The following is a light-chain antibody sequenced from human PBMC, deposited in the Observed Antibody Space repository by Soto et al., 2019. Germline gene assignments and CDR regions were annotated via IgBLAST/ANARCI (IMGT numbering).Light chain of an antibody. CDR3: QQYGSSPLT. V-gene: IGKV3-20*01. Sequence: IVLTQSPCTLSFSPGEIATLSFRASQSVSISYLAWCQQKPGQAPRLLIYGASSRATGIPDRFSGSGSGTDFTLTISRLEPEDFAVYYCQQYGSSPLTFGGGTKVDIK. CDR2: GAS. J-gene: IGKJ4*01. CDR1: QSVSISY.